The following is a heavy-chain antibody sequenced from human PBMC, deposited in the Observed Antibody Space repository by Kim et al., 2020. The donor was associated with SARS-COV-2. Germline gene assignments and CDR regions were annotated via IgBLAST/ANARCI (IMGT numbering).Heavy chain of an antibody. D-gene: IGHD4-17*01. J-gene: IGHJ4*02. Sequence: SETLSLTCTVSGGSISSSSYYWGWIRQPPGKGLEWIGSIYYSGSTYYNPSLKSRVTISVDTSKNQFSLKLSSVTAADTAVYYCARQMKGNYGGKNWGFDYWGQGTLVTVSS. CDR1: GGSISSSSYY. V-gene: IGHV4-39*01. CDR3: ARQMKGNYGGKNWGFDY. CDR2: IYYSGST.